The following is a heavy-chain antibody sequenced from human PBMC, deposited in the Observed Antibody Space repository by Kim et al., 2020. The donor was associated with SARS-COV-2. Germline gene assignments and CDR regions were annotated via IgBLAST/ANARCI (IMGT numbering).Heavy chain of an antibody. D-gene: IGHD2-15*01. CDR3: ATDPTGTGWWTYAY. V-gene: IGHV3-15*01. Sequence: AAPVKDRLTIARDESKNTLYLQMNSLKTEDTAVYYCATDPTGTGWWTYAYWGQGTLVTVSS. J-gene: IGHJ4*02.